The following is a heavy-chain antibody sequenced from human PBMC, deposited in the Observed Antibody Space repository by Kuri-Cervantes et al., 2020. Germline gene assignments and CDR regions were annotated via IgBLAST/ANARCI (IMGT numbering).Heavy chain of an antibody. Sequence: GGSLRLSCTVSGGSISSSSYYWGWIRQPPGKGLEWVANIKQDGSEKYYVDSVKGRFTISRDNAKNSLYLQMNSLRAEDTAVYYCARVLYGGDSFWYIDLWGRGTLVTVSS. CDR2: IKQDGSEK. CDR1: GGSISSSSYY. J-gene: IGHJ2*01. V-gene: IGHV3-7*03. D-gene: IGHD4-23*01. CDR3: ARVLYGGDSFWYIDL.